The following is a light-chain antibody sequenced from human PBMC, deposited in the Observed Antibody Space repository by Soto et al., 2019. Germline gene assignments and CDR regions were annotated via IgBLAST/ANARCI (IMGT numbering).Light chain of an antibody. CDR1: QGIIDY. CDR2: AAS. V-gene: IGKV1-27*01. CDR3: QKYDTAPKT. J-gene: IGKJ1*01. Sequence: DIQMTQSPSSLSASVGDTVTITCRASQGIIDYLAWYQQRPGKVPKLLIYAASTLQTGVPSRFSGSGAGTDFTLTISSPQPEDVGTYYSQKYDTAPKTFGQGTRVEIK.